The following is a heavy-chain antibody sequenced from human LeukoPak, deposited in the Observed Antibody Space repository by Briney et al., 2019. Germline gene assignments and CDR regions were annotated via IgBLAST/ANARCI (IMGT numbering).Heavy chain of an antibody. CDR1: GFTFSSFW. Sequence: PGGSLRLSCAASGFTFSSFWMSWVRQAPGKGLEWVSGISWNSGSIGYADSVKGRFTISRDNAKNSLYLQMNSLRAEDTALYYCAKDMSHGDYGGMDVWGQGTTVTVSS. V-gene: IGHV3-9*01. J-gene: IGHJ6*02. D-gene: IGHD4-17*01. CDR3: AKDMSHGDYGGMDV. CDR2: ISWNSGSI.